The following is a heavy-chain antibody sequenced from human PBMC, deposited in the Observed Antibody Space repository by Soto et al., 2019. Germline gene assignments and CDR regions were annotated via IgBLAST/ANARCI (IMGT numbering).Heavy chain of an antibody. J-gene: IGHJ4*02. CDR3: AKDLGTGPLTLYYFDY. CDR1: GFTFSSYA. D-gene: IGHD3-16*01. Sequence: GGSLRLSCAASGFTFSSYAMSWVRQAPGKGLEWVSAISGSGGSTYYADSVKGRFTISRDNSKNTLYLQMNSLRAEDTAVYYCAKDLGTGPLTLYYFDYWGQGTLVTVSS. V-gene: IGHV3-23*01. CDR2: ISGSGGST.